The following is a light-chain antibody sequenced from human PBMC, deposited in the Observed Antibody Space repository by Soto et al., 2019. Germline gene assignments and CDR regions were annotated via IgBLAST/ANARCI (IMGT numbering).Light chain of an antibody. J-gene: IGLJ2*01. CDR2: GSS. Sequence: QSVLTQPPSVSGAPGQRVTISCTGSSSNIGAGHVVHWYQQFPGRAPNLLIYGSSNRPSGVPDRFSGSKSGTSASLAITGLQAEDEADYYCRSYDNGLSAPVFGGGTKVTVL. CDR3: RSYDNGLSAPV. CDR1: SSNIGAGHV. V-gene: IGLV1-40*01.